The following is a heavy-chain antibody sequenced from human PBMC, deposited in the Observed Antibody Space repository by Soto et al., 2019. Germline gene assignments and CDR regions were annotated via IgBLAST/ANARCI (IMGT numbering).Heavy chain of an antibody. CDR2: ISRDGGTK. CDR1: GFTVSTYG. D-gene: IGHD2-8*02. V-gene: IGHV3-30*03. J-gene: IGHJ4*02. CDR3: TGGGGSGY. Sequence: QVQLVESGGGVVQPGRSLRLSCAVSGFTVSTYGMHWVRQAPGKGLEWVAVISRDGGTKYYADSVKGRFTISRDESRNTPFLEVNSLGGGDMADCYCTGGGGSGYWGQGTLVTVSS.